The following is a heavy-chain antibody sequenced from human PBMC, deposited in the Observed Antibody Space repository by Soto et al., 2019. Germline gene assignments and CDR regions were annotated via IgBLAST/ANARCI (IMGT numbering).Heavy chain of an antibody. V-gene: IGHV4-4*07. CDR1: GGSISSYY. CDR2: IYTSGST. Sequence: PSETLSLTCTVSGGSISSYYWSWIRQPAGKGLEWIGRIYTSGSTNYNPSLKSQVTMSVDTSKNQFSLKLSSVTAADTAVYYCASGGDSSGYYWGTFDYWGQGTLVTVSS. J-gene: IGHJ4*02. D-gene: IGHD3-22*01. CDR3: ASGGDSSGYYWGTFDY.